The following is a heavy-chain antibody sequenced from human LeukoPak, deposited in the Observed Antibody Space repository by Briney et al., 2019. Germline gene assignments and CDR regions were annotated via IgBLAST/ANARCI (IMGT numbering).Heavy chain of an antibody. CDR2: ISASGGST. V-gene: IGHV3-23*01. D-gene: IGHD6-13*01. J-gene: IGHJ6*02. Sequence: PGGSLRLSCAASEFTFSGYAMTWVRQAPGKGLEWVSAISASGGSTYYADSVKGRFTISRDNSKNTLYLQVNSLRAEDTAVYCCAKAKTAGTSRYYYYGMDVWGQGTTVTVSS. CDR3: AKAKTAGTSRYYYYGMDV. CDR1: EFTFSGYA.